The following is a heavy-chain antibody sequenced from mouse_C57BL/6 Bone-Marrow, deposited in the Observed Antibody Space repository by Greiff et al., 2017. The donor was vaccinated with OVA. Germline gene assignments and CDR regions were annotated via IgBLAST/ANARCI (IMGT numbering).Heavy chain of an antibody. D-gene: IGHD4-1*02. V-gene: IGHV1-7*01. CDR3: ARRPTGYYAMDY. J-gene: IGHJ4*01. CDR2: INPSSGYT. Sequence: QVQLQQSGAELAKPGASVTLSCKASGYTFTSYWMHWVKQRPGQGLEWIGYINPSSGYTTYNQKFKDKATLTTDKSSSTAYMQLRSLTYEDSAVYYCARRPTGYYAMDYWGQGTSVTVSS. CDR1: GYTFTSYW.